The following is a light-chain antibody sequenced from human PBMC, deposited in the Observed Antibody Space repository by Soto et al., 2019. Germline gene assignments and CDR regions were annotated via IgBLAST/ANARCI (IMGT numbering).Light chain of an antibody. J-gene: IGKJ3*01. CDR1: QSVLYSSNNKNY. CDR3: QQYYSTPFT. V-gene: IGKV4-1*01. CDR2: WAS. Sequence: DIVMTQSPDSLAVSLGERATINCKSSQSVLYSSNNKNYLAWYQQKPGQPPKLLIYWASTRESGVPDRFSGRGSGTDFTLTISGLQAEDVAVYYCQQYYSTPFTFGPGTKVDIK.